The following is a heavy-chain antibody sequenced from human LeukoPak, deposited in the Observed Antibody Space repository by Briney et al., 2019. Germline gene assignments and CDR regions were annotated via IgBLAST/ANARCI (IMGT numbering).Heavy chain of an antibody. CDR2: IFPGGDT. V-gene: IGHV3-66*01. J-gene: IGHJ4*02. Sequence: GGSLRLSCAVSGFTVSNNYINWVRQAPGKGLEWVSVIFPGGDTHYADFVKGRFTISRDNSKNTVCLQMSSLRADDTAVYYCARDQTTDDGSYQFDYWGQGTLVTVSS. CDR1: GFTVSNNY. D-gene: IGHD1-26*01. CDR3: ARDQTTDDGSYQFDY.